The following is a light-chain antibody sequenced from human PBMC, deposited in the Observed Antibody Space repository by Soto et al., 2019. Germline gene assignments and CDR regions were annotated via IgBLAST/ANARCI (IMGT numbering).Light chain of an antibody. CDR3: AGWDDSVTAVV. CDR2: ENN. V-gene: IGLV1-44*01. CDR1: ASNIGREP. Sequence: QSALTQPPSASGAPGQRVTISCSGTASNIGREPGNWYQHVPGTAPRLLIYENNHRPSRVSDRFSGSTSATSASLVVRVLQSEDEAEYFSAGWDDSVTAVVFGTGTKGTL. J-gene: IGLJ1*01.